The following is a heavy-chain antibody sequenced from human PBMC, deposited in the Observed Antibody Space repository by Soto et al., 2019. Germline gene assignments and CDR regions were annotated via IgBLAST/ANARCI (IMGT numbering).Heavy chain of an antibody. Sequence: SETLSLTCSVSGGSMNTYYWSWIRQPPGKGLEWIGYIYSSGSTNYKLSLKSRVVFSVDTSKNQFSLKLSSVTAADTAVYYCARGSGNPFDYWGQGTRVSVSS. CDR3: ARGSGNPFDY. CDR2: IYSSGST. CDR1: GGSMNTYY. V-gene: IGHV4-59*01. J-gene: IGHJ4*02. D-gene: IGHD2-15*01.